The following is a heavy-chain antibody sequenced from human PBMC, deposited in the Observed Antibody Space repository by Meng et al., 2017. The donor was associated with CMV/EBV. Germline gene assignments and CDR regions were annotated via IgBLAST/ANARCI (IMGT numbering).Heavy chain of an antibody. CDR1: GFTFSSYG. V-gene: IGHV3-30*02. CDR3: ARDTDWDLLWFGEYLDY. CDR2: IRYDGSNK. Sequence: GESLKISCAASGFTFSSYGMHWVRQAPGKGLEWVAFIRYDGSNKYYADSVKGRFTISRDNSKNTLYLQMNSLRAEDTAVYYCARDTDWDLLWFGEYLDYWGQGTLVTVSS. J-gene: IGHJ4*02. D-gene: IGHD3-10*01.